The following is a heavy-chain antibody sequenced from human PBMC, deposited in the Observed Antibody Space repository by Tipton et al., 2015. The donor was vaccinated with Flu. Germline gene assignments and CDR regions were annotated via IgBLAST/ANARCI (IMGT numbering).Heavy chain of an antibody. CDR1: GGFITSGGYA. D-gene: IGHD3-22*01. V-gene: IGHV4-30-2*01. CDR2: IYHSGSP. Sequence: TLSLTCTVSGGFITSGGYAWTWIRQPPGKGLEWIGFIYHSGSPYYNMSLRGRVTISVDTSMNQFSLKLNSVTASDTAVYYCARVSPRRITAIVVTMLPEGYFDYWGQGALVTVSS. CDR3: ARVSPRRITAIVVTMLPEGYFDY. J-gene: IGHJ4*02.